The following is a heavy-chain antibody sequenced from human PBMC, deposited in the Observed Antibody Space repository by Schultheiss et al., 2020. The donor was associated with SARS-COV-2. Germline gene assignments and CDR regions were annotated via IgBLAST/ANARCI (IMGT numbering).Heavy chain of an antibody. J-gene: IGHJ6*02. CDR2: ISDTGSSE. CDR3: ASDITVTGV. V-gene: IGHV3-48*04. CDR1: GFTFSTYG. Sequence: GGSLRLSCAASGFTFSTYGMNWVRQAPGKGLECIAYISDTGSSEHYSDSVKGRFIISRDNDKNSLYLQMDSLRPDDTGIYYCASDITVTGVWGQGTTVTVSS. D-gene: IGHD4-17*01.